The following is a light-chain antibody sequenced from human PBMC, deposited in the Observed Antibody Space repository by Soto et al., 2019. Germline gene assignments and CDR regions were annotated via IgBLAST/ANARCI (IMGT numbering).Light chain of an antibody. CDR2: KAS. Sequence: DIHMTQSPSTLSGSLGDRVTITCLASQTISSWLAWSQQKKGKAPKLLIYKASLLETGVPSRFRGSGSGTEFTLTISRLQTDDFGTYYCQQYNSHPWTFGQGTKVDIK. CDR3: QQYNSHPWT. V-gene: IGKV1-5*03. CDR1: QTISSW. J-gene: IGKJ1*01.